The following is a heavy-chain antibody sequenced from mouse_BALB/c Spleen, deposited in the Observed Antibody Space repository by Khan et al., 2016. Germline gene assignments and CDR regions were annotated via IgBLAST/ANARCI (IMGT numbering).Heavy chain of an antibody. V-gene: IGHV9-3*02. D-gene: IGHD2-1*01. J-gene: IGHJ3*01. CDR1: GYTFTNYG. CDR2: INTNTGEP. CDR3: ARYGIGSWFAY. Sequence: QIQLVQSGPELKKPGETVKISCKASGYTFTNYGMTWVKQAPGKGLKWMGWINTNTGEPTYAEEFRGRFAFSLETSASTAFLQINNLKNEDTATXFCARYGIGSWFAYWGQGTLVTVSA.